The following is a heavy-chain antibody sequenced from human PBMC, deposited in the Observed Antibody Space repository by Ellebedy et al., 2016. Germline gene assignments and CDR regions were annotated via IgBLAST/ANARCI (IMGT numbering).Heavy chain of an antibody. V-gene: IGHV4-34*01. CDR3: AGRFLEWLLQTHYYGMDV. D-gene: IGHD3-3*01. J-gene: IGHJ6*02. Sequence: SETLSLTXAVYGGSFSGYYWSWIRQPPGKGLEWIGELNHRGNTNYNTSLKSRATISADMSKNQVSLKLSSVTAADTAVYYCAGRFLEWLLQTHYYGMDVWGQGTTVTVSS. CDR2: LNHRGNT. CDR1: GGSFSGYY.